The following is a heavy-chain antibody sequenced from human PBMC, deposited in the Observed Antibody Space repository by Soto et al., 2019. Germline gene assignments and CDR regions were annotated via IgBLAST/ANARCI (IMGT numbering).Heavy chain of an antibody. Sequence: EVQLVESGGGLVKPGGSLRLSCAASGFTFSSYSMNWVRQAPGKGLEWVSSISSSSSYIYYADSVKGRFTISRDNAKNSLYLQMNSLRAEDTAVYYCARDGCSGGSCRYYYYYGMDVWGQGTTVTVSS. CDR3: ARDGCSGGSCRYYYYYGMDV. CDR2: ISSSSSYI. CDR1: GFTFSSYS. V-gene: IGHV3-21*01. D-gene: IGHD2-15*01. J-gene: IGHJ6*02.